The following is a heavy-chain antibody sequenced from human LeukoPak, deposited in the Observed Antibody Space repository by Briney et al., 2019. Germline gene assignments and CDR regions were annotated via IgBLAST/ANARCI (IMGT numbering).Heavy chain of an antibody. CDR3: ASCGGGYYYSDS. D-gene: IGHD3-22*01. J-gene: IGHJ4*02. CDR2: ISGGGGGI. V-gene: IGHV3-23*01. Sequence: PGGSLRLSCAASGFTFSSYAMNWVRQAPGKGLEWVSAISGGGGGIDYADSVKGRFTISRDNSKNTVYLQMNSLRAEDTAAYYCASCGGGYYYSDSWGQGTLVTVSS. CDR1: GFTFSSYA.